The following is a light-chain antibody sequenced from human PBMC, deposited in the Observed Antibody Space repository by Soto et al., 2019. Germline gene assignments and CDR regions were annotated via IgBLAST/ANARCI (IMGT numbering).Light chain of an antibody. CDR1: QSVSNNY. V-gene: IGKV3-20*01. CDR2: GAS. J-gene: IGKJ1*01. Sequence: IVLAHSPGSLSLSPGEIATLSVRASQSVSNNYLAWYQQKPGQAPRLLIYGASNRATGIPDRFSGSGSGTDFTLTISSLEPEDFAVYYCQQYGSSGTFGQGTKVDIK. CDR3: QQYGSSGT.